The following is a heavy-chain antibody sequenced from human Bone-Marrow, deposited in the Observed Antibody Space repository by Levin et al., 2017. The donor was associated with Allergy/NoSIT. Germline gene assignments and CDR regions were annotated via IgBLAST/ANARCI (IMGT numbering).Heavy chain of an antibody. D-gene: IGHD3-10*01. V-gene: IGHV4-39*01. CDR2: IYYSGST. CDR1: GGSISSSSYY. J-gene: IGHJ3*02. Sequence: SQTLSLTCTVSGGSISSSSYYWGWIRQPPGKGLEWIGSIYYSGSTYYNPSLKSRVTISVDTSKNQFSLKLSSVTAADTAVYYCARFWHYYGSGSLQPNAFDIWGQGTMVTVSS. CDR3: ARFWHYYGSGSLQPNAFDI.